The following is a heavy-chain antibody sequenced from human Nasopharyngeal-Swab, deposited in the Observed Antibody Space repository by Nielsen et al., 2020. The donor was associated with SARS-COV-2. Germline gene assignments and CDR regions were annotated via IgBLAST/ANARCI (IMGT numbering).Heavy chain of an antibody. D-gene: IGHD2-2*01. Sequence: GESLKISCAASGFTFSSYAMHWVRQAPGKGLEWVAVISYDGSNKYYADSVKGRFTISRDNSKNTLYPQMNSLRAEDTAVYYCARDCCQLPLYYFDYWGQGTLVTVSS. CDR3: ARDCCQLPLYYFDY. V-gene: IGHV3-30-3*01. CDR1: GFTFSSYA. J-gene: IGHJ4*02. CDR2: ISYDGSNK.